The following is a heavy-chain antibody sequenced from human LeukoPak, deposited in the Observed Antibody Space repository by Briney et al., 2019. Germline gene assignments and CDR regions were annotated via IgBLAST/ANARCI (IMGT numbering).Heavy chain of an antibody. J-gene: IGHJ3*02. CDR1: GFTFSDYY. D-gene: IGHD6-13*01. CDR2: ISSGGYTT. CDR3: ARVMGAAGYGFDI. V-gene: IGHV3-11*04. Sequence: GGSLRLSCAASGFTFSDYYFSWIRQAPGKGLEWISYISSGGYTTHYADSVRGRFLISRDNAQNSLYLQTNSLRPEDSGVYYCARVMGAAGYGFDIWGKGAMVTVSS.